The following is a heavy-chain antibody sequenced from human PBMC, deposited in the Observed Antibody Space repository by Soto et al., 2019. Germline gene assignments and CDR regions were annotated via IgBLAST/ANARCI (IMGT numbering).Heavy chain of an antibody. J-gene: IGHJ4*02. D-gene: IGHD6-25*01. Sequence: ASVKVSCKASGGTFSSYAISWVRQAPGQGLEWMGGIIPIFGTANYAQKFQGRVTITADESTSTAYMELSSLRSEDTAVYYCARDPDGPGIAAKDWGQGTLVTVSS. CDR2: IIPIFGTA. V-gene: IGHV1-69*13. CDR3: ARDPDGPGIAAKD. CDR1: GGTFSSYA.